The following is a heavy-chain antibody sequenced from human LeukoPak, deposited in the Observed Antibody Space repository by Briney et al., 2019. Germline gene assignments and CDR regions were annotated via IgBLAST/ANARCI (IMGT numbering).Heavy chain of an antibody. CDR3: ARRRYSSGWYDAFDI. D-gene: IGHD6-19*01. CDR2: IYSSGST. V-gene: IGHV4-4*09. CDR1: GGSISTYS. Sequence: SETLSLTCTVSGGSISTYSWNWIRQPPGKGLEWIGYIYSSGSTKYNPSLESRVSMSVDTSKNQFSLKLSSVTAADTAVYYCARRRYSSGWYDAFDIWGQGTMVTVSS. J-gene: IGHJ3*02.